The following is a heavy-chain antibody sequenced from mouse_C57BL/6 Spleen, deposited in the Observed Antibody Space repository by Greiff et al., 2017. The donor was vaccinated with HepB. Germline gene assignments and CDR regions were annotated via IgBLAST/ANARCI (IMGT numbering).Heavy chain of an antibody. Sequence: QVQLKQPGAELVKPGASVKLSCKASGYTFTSYWMHWVKQRPGQGLEWIGMIHPNSGSTNYNEKFKSKATLTVDKSSSTAYMQLSSLTSEDSAVYYCASDYGSSWGFAYWGQGTLVTVSA. J-gene: IGHJ3*01. CDR3: ASDYGSSWGFAY. CDR2: IHPNSGST. V-gene: IGHV1-64*01. D-gene: IGHD1-1*01. CDR1: GYTFTSYW.